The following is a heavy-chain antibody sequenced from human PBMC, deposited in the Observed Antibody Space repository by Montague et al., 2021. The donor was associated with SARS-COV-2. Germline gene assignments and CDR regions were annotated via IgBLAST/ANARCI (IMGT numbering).Heavy chain of an antibody. D-gene: IGHD3-22*01. CDR3: ARDMCDSSGYSDGMDV. CDR2: ISYDGSNK. V-gene: IGHV3-30-3*01. J-gene: IGHJ6*02. Sequence: SLRLSCAASGFTFSSYAMHWVRQAPGKGLEWVAVISYDGSNKYYADSVKGRFTISRDNSKNTLYLQMNSLRAEDTAVYYCARDMCDSSGYSDGMDVWGQGTTVTVSS. CDR1: GFTFSSYA.